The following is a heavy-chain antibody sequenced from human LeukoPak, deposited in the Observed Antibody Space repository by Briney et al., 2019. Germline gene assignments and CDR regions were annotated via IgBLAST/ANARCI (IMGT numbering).Heavy chain of an antibody. D-gene: IGHD4-11*01. CDR1: GGSISSYY. CDR2: INHSGST. V-gene: IGHV4-34*01. CDR3: ARGGELSDYSNLSWFDP. Sequence: SETLSLTCTVSGGSISSYYWSWIRQPPGKGLEWIGEINHSGSTNYNPSLKSRVTISVDTSKNQFSLKLSSVTAADTAVYYCARGGELSDYSNLSWFDPWGQGTLVTVSS. J-gene: IGHJ5*02.